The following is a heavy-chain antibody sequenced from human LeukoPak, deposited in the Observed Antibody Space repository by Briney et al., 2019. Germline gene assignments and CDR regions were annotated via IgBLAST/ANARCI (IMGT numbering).Heavy chain of an antibody. Sequence: GGSLRLSCAASGFTFNDYAMHWVRQAPGKGLEWVSGISWNSGSIDYADSVKGRFTISRDNAKNSLYLQMNSLRAEDTALYYRAKDTQYNYGENVYFDYWGQGTLVTVSS. J-gene: IGHJ4*02. V-gene: IGHV3-9*01. CDR1: GFTFNDYA. CDR2: ISWNSGSI. CDR3: AKDTQYNYGENVYFDY. D-gene: IGHD5-18*01.